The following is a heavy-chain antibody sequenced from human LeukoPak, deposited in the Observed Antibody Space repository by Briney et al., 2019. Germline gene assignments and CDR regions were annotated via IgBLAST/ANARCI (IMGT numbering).Heavy chain of an antibody. CDR3: AKVPATDYDFWSGYYLFDY. CDR1: GFTFSSYA. CDR2: ISGSGGST. Sequence: PGGSLRLSCAASGFTFSSYAMSWVRQAPGKGLEWVSAISGSGGSTYYADSVKGRFTISRDNSKNTLYLQMNSLRAEDTAVYYCAKVPATDYDFWSGYYLFDYWGQGTLVTVSS. V-gene: IGHV3-23*01. J-gene: IGHJ4*02. D-gene: IGHD3-3*01.